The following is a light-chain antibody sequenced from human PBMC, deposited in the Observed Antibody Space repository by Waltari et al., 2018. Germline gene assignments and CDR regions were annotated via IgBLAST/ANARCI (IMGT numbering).Light chain of an antibody. CDR2: DVS. CDR3: GSYVGRYIWV. CDR1: SSDVGGYNY. J-gene: IGLJ3*02. Sequence: QSALTQPRSVSGSPGQSVTISCTGTSSDVGGYNYVSWYQQHPGKVPKLMIYDVSTRSSGVPHRFSGPKAGNRGSLNIAGLQTEDGADYYCGSYVGRYIWVFGGGTKLPVL. V-gene: IGLV2-11*01.